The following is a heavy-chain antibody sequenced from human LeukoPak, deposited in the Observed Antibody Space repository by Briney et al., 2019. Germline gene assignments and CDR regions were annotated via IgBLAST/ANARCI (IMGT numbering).Heavy chain of an antibody. CDR1: GDSISTYF. CDR3: ARVESYSSGWPYFDY. V-gene: IGHV4-59*01. CDR2: IYHDGST. Sequence: SQTLSLTCTVSGDSISTYFWSWLRQPPGKGLEWLGYIYHDGSTNYNHSLNRRVPISVDTSQNELSRKLTDVAATAAAVYYCARVESYSSGWPYFDYWGQGTLVTVSS. D-gene: IGHD6-19*01. J-gene: IGHJ4*02.